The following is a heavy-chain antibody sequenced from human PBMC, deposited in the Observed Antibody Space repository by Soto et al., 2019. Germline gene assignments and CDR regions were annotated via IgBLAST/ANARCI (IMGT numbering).Heavy chain of an antibody. CDR1: EFTFRSYW. CDR2: ISGDGSST. D-gene: IGHD1-7*01. J-gene: IGHJ3*01. CDR3: ARSLPGTYGAFDL. V-gene: IGHV3-74*01. Sequence: HPGGSLRLSCAASEFTFRSYWMHWVRQSPGKGLVWVSRISGDGSSTTYADSVRGRFTISRDNAKNTVYLQMDSLRAEDTAVYYCARSLPGTYGAFDLWGQGTMVTGSS.